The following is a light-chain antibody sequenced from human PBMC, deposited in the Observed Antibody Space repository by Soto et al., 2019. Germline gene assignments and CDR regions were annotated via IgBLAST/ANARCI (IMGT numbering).Light chain of an antibody. CDR3: SSYAGTNTLVL. CDR1: SSDIGGYNY. V-gene: IGLV2-14*01. CDR2: DVN. J-gene: IGLJ2*01. Sequence: QSALTQPASVSGSPGQSITISCTGNSSDIGGYNYVSWFQQHPGKAPKLIIYDVNNRPSGVSNRFSGSKSGTTASLAISGLQAEDEAEYFCSSYAGTNTLVLFGGGTQLTVL.